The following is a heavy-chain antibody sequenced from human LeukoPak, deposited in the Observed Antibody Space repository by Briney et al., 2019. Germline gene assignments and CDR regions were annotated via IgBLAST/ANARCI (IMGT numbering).Heavy chain of an antibody. CDR2: VSYDGSNK. D-gene: IGHD6-19*01. CDR3: AKSRNGWHFDY. V-gene: IGHV3-30*18. J-gene: IGHJ4*02. CDR1: GFTFSSHG. Sequence: PGRSLRLSCAASGFTFSSHGMHWVRQAPGKGLEWVAVVSYDGSNKYYADSVKCRFTISRDNSNHTLYVQMNSLRAEDTAVYYCAKSRNGWHFDYWGQGILVTVSS.